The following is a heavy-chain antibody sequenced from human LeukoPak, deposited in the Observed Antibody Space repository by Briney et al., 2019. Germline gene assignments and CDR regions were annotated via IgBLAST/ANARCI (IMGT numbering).Heavy chain of an antibody. CDR3: AKVVLRYFDWLNFIGAYFDY. CDR1: GYTFTSYG. J-gene: IGHJ4*02. V-gene: IGHV1-18*01. D-gene: IGHD3-9*01. CDR2: ISAYNGNT. Sequence: ASVKVSCKASGYTFTSYGISWVRQAPGQGLEWMGWISAYNGNTNYAQKPQGRVTMTTETSTSTAYMEMGSLRFDDTAVYYCAKVVLRYFDWLNFIGAYFDYWGQGTLVTVSS.